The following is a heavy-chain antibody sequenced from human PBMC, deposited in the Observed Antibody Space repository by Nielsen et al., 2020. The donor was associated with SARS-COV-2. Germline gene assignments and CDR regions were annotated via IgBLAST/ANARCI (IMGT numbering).Heavy chain of an antibody. CDR2: ISYDGSNK. Sequence: GESLKISCAASGFTFSSYAMHWVRQAPGKGLEWVAVISYDGSNKYYADSVKGRFTISRDNSKNTLYLQMNSLRAEDTAVYYCARGGPHYYGSGSRNWFDPWGQGTLVTVS. V-gene: IGHV3-30*04. CDR3: ARGGPHYYGSGSRNWFDP. D-gene: IGHD3-10*01. J-gene: IGHJ5*02. CDR1: GFTFSSYA.